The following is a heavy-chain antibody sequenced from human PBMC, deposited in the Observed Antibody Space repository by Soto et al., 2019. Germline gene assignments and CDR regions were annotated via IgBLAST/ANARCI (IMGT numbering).Heavy chain of an antibody. Sequence: QIQLLQSGDEVKKPGSSVKVSCKPSGGTFSTFGFSWVRQGPGQGLEWMGGIIPYFDATYAQRFQDNVTITADVPTSTVYMEIRSLKSEDTAVYYCATPTPLGEDAFVIWGLGTMVTVSS. CDR1: GGTFSTFG. D-gene: IGHD6-6*01. CDR2: IIPYFDA. J-gene: IGHJ3*02. V-gene: IGHV1-69*01. CDR3: ATPTPLGEDAFVI.